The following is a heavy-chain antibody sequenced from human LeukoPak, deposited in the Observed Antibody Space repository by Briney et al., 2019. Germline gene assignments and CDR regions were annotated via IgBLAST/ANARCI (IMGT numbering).Heavy chain of an antibody. Sequence: GGSLRLSCAASGLTVTNAWMNWVRQAPGKGLEWVSAISGSGGSTYYADSVKGRFTISRDNSKNTLYLQMNSLRAEDTAVYYCAKDQGRSYWFEYYFDYWGQGTLVTVSS. CDR2: ISGSGGST. D-gene: IGHD1-26*01. J-gene: IGHJ4*02. CDR3: AKDQGRSYWFEYYFDY. CDR1: GLTVTNAW. V-gene: IGHV3-23*01.